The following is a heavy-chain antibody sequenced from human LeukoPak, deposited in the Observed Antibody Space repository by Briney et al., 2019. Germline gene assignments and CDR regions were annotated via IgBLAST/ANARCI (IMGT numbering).Heavy chain of an antibody. J-gene: IGHJ4*02. CDR2: IKGDGSST. CDR3: ARGGVPGGFDD. Sequence: GGSLRLSCAASGFTFSSYWRKWARQAPGKGLVWVSHIKGDGSSTSYADSVKGRFTISRDNAKNTLYLQMNILRGEDTAVYYCARGGVPGGFDDWGQGTLVTVSS. V-gene: IGHV3-74*01. D-gene: IGHD3-10*01. CDR1: GFTFSSYW.